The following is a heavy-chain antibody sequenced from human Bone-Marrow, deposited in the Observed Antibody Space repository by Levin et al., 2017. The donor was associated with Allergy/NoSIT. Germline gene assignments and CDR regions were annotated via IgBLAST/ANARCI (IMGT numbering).Heavy chain of an antibody. Sequence: RRGERKGRGKGREGVVTNEANGGKTYYVDSVKGRFTISRDNAKNSVYLQMNSLRVDDTAVYYCAREEGWGYHYGMDVWGQGTTVTVSS. CDR3: AREEGWGYHYGMDV. J-gene: IGHJ6*02. CDR2: NEANGGKT. D-gene: IGHD3-16*02. V-gene: IGHV3-7*01.